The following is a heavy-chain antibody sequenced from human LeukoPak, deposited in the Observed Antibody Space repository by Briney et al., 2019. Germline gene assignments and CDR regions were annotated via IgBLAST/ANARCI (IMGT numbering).Heavy chain of an antibody. CDR3: ARLDWGF. Sequence: SVTVSCKASGGTFISYAISWVRQAPGQGLEWMGRIIPILGVGNYAQKFQGRVTITADKSTSTVYMELTSLTSEDTAVYFCARLDWGFWGQGTLVTVSS. CDR2: IIPILGVG. CDR1: GGTFISYA. D-gene: IGHD3/OR15-3a*01. J-gene: IGHJ4*02. V-gene: IGHV1-69*04.